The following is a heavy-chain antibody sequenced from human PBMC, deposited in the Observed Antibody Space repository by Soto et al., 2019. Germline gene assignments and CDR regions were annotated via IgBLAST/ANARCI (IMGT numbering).Heavy chain of an antibody. V-gene: IGHV4-31*03. CDR2: IYYGGST. D-gene: IGHD2-15*01. CDR3: ARDGTNMAYCSGGSCSAPAIDY. CDR1: GGSLSSGGYY. J-gene: IGHJ4*02. Sequence: PSETLSLTCTVSGGSLSSGGYYWSWIRQHPGKGLEWIGYIYYGGSTYYNPSLKSRVTISVDTSKNQFSLKLSSVTAADTAVYYCARDGTNMAYCSGGSCSAPAIDYWGQGTLVTVSS.